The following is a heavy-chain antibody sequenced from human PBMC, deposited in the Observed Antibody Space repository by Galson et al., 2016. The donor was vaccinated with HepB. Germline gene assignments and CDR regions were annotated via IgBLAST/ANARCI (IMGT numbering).Heavy chain of an antibody. V-gene: IGHV3-23*01. D-gene: IGHD6-6*01. CDR2: IYSGGGS. CDR3: SRARDNTREYHSLDV. J-gene: IGHJ6*02. CDR1: GFAFSSYA. Sequence: SLRLSCAASGFAFSSYAMSWVRQAPGKGLEWVSIIYSGGGSFYADSVKGRFIVSRDDSHVYLQMNSLRAEDTAIYYCSRARDNTREYHSLDVWGQGTTVTVAS.